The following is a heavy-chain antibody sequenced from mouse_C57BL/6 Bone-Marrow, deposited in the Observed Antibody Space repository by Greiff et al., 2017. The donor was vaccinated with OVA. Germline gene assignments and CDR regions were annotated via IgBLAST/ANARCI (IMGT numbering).Heavy chain of an antibody. CDR2: IYPGSGST. CDR1: GYTFTSYW. Sequence: QVQLKQPGAELVKPGASVKMSCKASGYTFTSYWITWVKQRPGQGLEWIGDIYPGSGSTNYNEKFKSKATLTVDTSSSTAYMQLSSLTSEDSAVYYCAGDGVWYFDVWGTGTTVTVSS. D-gene: IGHD3-3*01. V-gene: IGHV1-55*01. CDR3: AGDGVWYFDV. J-gene: IGHJ1*03.